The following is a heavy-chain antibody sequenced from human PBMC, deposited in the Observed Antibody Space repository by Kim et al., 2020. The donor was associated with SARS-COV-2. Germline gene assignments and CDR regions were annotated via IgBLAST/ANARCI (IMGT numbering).Heavy chain of an antibody. CDR1: GGTFSSYA. Sequence: SVKVSCKASGGTFSSYAISWVRQAPGQGLEWMGGTIPIFGTANYAQKCQGRVKINADEATSTAYMELCSLRSEDTGVYYRARGGIAAAGTEIDYWGQGDLISVSS. V-gene: IGHV1-69*13. D-gene: IGHD6-13*01. CDR3: ARGGIAAAGTEIDY. J-gene: IGHJ4*01. CDR2: TIPIFGTA.